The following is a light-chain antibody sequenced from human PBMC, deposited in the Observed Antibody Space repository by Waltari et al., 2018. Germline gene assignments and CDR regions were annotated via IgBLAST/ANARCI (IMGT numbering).Light chain of an antibody. CDR2: DTS. J-gene: IGKJ1*01. V-gene: IGKV3-11*01. CDR3: HQRAFRGT. CDR1: HSVSSC. Sequence: EIVLTQSPATLSLSPGERATLSCRASHSVSSCLAWYQQKPGQAPRLLIYDTSNRATGIPARFSGTGSGADFTLTISYLEPEDSAVYYCHQRAFRGTFGQGTKVDIK.